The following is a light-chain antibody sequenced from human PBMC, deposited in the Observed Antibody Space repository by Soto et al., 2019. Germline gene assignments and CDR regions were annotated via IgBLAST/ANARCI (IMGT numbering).Light chain of an antibody. CDR3: LHYRTS. CDR2: GAS. Sequence: EIVLTQSPGTLSLSPGERATLSCRASQSVSSSYLAWYQQKPGQAPRQLIYGASSRATGIPDRFSGSGSGTDFTLTITRLEPDDFAVYYCLHYRTSFGGGTRVEIK. V-gene: IGKV3-20*01. CDR1: QSVSSSY. J-gene: IGKJ4*01.